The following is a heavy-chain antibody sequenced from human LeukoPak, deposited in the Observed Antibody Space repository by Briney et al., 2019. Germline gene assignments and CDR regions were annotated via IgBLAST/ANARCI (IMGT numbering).Heavy chain of an antibody. V-gene: IGHV3-13*04. J-gene: IGHJ4*02. CDR1: GFTFSSYD. CDR3: ARSGSGRLFDY. Sequence: PGGSLRLSCAASGFTFSSYDMHWVRQATGKGLEWVSAIGTAGDTYYPGSVKGRFTISRENAKNSLYLQMNSLRAGDTAVYYCARSGSGRLFDYWGQGTLVTVSS. D-gene: IGHD6-19*01. CDR2: IGTAGDT.